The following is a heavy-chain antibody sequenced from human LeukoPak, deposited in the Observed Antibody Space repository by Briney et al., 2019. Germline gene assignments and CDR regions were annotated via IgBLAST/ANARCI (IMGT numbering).Heavy chain of an antibody. CDR2: IYHSGSP. J-gene: IGHJ5*02. CDR1: GGSFRGYY. Sequence: SETLSLTCAVYGGSFRGYYWSGMRQTPGKGLGGIGEIYHSGSPNYNPSLNSRVTISVDTSKNQFSLKLSSVTAADTAVYYCARGKTFVVVPAAIVWFDPWGQGTLVTVSS. V-gene: IGHV4-34*01. D-gene: IGHD2-2*02. CDR3: ARGKTFVVVPAAIVWFDP.